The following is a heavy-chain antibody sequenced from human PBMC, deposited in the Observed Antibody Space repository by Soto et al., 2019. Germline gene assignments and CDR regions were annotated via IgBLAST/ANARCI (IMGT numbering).Heavy chain of an antibody. V-gene: IGHV1-69*13. CDR3: ARGYCSGGNCYSGMDV. CDR2: IIPISGTT. J-gene: IGHJ6*02. D-gene: IGHD2-15*01. CDR1: GGTFSTHA. Sequence: ASVKVSCKASGGTFSTHAIIWVRQAPGHGLEWMGGIIPISGTTYYTQKFQGRVTITADEPTSTAFMELSSLKSEDTAVFYCARGYCSGGNCYSGMDVWGQGTMVTVSS.